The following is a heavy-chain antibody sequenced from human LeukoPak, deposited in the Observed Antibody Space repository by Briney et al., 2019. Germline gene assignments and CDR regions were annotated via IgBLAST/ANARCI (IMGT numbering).Heavy chain of an antibody. CDR3: ACTYYDYVWGSYRIDY. CDR2: IYYSGST. V-gene: IGHV4-39*01. CDR1: GGSISSSSYY. Sequence: SETLSLTCTVSGGSISSSSYYWGWLRQPRGKGLGWNGSIYYSGSTYYHPSLKSRVTISVHPSKNQFSLKLSSVTAADTAVYYCACTYYDYVWGSYRIDYWGQGTLVTVSS. J-gene: IGHJ4*02. D-gene: IGHD3-16*02.